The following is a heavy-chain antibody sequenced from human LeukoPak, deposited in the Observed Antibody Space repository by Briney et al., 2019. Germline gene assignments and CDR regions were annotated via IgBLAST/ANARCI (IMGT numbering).Heavy chain of an antibody. D-gene: IGHD3-22*01. CDR3: ARDPAVRGVVAIGGFDY. Sequence: SGGSLRLPCAASGFTFSSHWMHWVRQAPGKGLVRVSRIKTDGSSTSYADSVKGRFTISRDNSKNTLYLQMNSLRAEDTAVYYCARDPAVRGVVAIGGFDYWGQGTLVTVSS. CDR1: GFTFSSHW. V-gene: IGHV3-74*01. CDR2: IKTDGSST. J-gene: IGHJ4*02.